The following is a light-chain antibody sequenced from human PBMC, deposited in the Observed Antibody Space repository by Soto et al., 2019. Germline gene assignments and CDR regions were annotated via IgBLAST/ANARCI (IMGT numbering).Light chain of an antibody. CDR1: STDVGGYDF. CDR3: TSYARGTTYV. CDR2: DVT. V-gene: IGLV2-14*03. Sequence: QSALTQPASVSGSPGQSVTVSCTGTSTDVGGYDFVSWYQQHPGKGPKLIIYDVTKRPSGTSNRFTGSKSGNTASLTISGLQAEDEADYYCTSYARGTTYVFGTGTKFTVL. J-gene: IGLJ1*01.